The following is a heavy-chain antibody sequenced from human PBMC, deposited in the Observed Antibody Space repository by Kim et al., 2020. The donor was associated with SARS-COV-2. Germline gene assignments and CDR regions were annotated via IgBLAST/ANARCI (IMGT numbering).Heavy chain of an antibody. CDR1: GGSISSGGYY. J-gene: IGHJ5*02. CDR2: IYYSGST. V-gene: IGHV4-31*03. CDR3: ARQIGITMIKPYNWFDP. D-gene: IGHD3-22*01. Sequence: SETLSLTCTVSGGSISSGGYYWSWIRQHPGKGLEWIGYIYYSGSTYYNPSLKSRVTISVDTSKNQFSLKLSSVTAADTAVYYCARQIGITMIKPYNWFDPWGQGTLVTVSS.